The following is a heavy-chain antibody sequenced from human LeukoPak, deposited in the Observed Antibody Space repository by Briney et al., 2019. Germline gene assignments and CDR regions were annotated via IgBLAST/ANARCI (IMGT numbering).Heavy chain of an antibody. CDR2: ISGSGGST. CDR1: GSTFSNYA. Sequence: AGGSLRLSCVASGSTFSNYAMSWVRQTPGKGLEWVSSISGSGGSTHYADSVKGRFTISRDNSKNILYLQMNSLRAEDTAVYYCAKDWMSTIINYFDYWGQGTLVTVSS. V-gene: IGHV3-23*01. J-gene: IGHJ4*02. CDR3: AKDWMSTIINYFDY. D-gene: IGHD5-12*01.